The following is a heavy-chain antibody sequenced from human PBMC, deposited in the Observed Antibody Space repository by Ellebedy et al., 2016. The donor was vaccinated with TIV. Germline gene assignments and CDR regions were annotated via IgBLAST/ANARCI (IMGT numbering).Heavy chain of an antibody. CDR3: AMVQLWLDPRIGPRGPMDV. CDR2: INPNTGDT. Sequence: AASVKVSCKASGYTFTGYCLHWVRQAPGHGLEWMGWINPNTGDTNYAQKFQGRVTITRDTSISTAYMELSRLRSDDTAVYYCAMVQLWLDPRIGPRGPMDVWGQGTTVTVSS. CDR1: GYTFTGYC. V-gene: IGHV1-2*02. J-gene: IGHJ6*02. D-gene: IGHD5-18*01.